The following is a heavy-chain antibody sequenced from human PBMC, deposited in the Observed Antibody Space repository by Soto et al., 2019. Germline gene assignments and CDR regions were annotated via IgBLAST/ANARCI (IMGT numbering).Heavy chain of an antibody. D-gene: IGHD2-2*02. J-gene: IGHJ4*02. V-gene: IGHV1-69*02. CDR1: RGTFSSYT. CDR3: AMEYCSSTSCYRDY. Sequence: QVQLVQSGAEVKKPGSSVKVSCKASRGTFSSYTISWVRQCPGQGLERMGRIIPIRGIANYAQKFQRRVTITTAKSTSTAYMKLSSLRCEDTAVYYCAMEYCSSTSCYRDYWGQGTLVTVSS. CDR2: IIPIRGIA.